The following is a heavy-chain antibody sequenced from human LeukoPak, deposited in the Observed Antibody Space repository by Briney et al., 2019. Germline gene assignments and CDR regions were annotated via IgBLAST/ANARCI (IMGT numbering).Heavy chain of an antibody. D-gene: IGHD1-26*01. CDR3: AHLVWEYVGGLDV. Sequence: GGPLRLSCAASGFIFRNYGMNWVRQAPGKGLEWVSGIYTNGNTRYADSVRGRFSISRDNSKNTLYLQMHSLGVDDTAVYYCAHLVWEYVGGLDVWGQGTTVTVSS. V-gene: IGHV3-23*05. J-gene: IGHJ6*02. CDR2: IYTNGNT. CDR1: GFIFRNYG.